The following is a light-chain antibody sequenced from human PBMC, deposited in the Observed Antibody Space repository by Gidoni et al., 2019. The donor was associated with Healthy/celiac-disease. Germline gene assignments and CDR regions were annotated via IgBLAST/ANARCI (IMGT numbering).Light chain of an antibody. CDR3: QQYNNWWT. J-gene: IGKJ1*01. V-gene: IGKV3-15*01. CDR1: QSVSSN. CDR2: GAS. Sequence: EIVMTQSPATLSVSPGERATLSCRASQSVSSNLAWYQQKPGQAPRLLIYGASTRATGIPARFSGSGSGTEFTLNISSLQSEDFAGYYCQQYNNWWTFGQGTKVEIK.